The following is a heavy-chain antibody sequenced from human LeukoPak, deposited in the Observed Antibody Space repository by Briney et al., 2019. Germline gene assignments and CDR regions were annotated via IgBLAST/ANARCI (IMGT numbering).Heavy chain of an antibody. CDR2: INQDGSEI. CDR1: GFSFSSYW. D-gene: IGHD1-26*01. Sequence: GGSLRLSCAASGFSFSSYWMSWVRQAPGRGLEWVANINQDGSEIYFVDSVKSRFTISRDNAKNSVYLQMNSLRDEDTAVYFCARGGRYSGSWADYWGQGTLVTVSS. J-gene: IGHJ4*02. V-gene: IGHV3-7*01. CDR3: ARGGRYSGSWADY.